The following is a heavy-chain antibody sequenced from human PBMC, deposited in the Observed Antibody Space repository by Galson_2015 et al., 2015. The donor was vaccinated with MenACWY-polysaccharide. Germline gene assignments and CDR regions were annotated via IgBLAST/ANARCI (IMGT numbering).Heavy chain of an antibody. CDR3: ARQGGSGRSHDY. CDR1: GGSISSYY. Sequence: SETLSLTCTVSGGSISSYYWNWIRQPPGKGLEWVGYINYGGSTYYNPSLKSRVTISVDTSKNQFSLKLTSVTAADTAVYYCARQGGSGRSHDYWGQGTLVTVSS. V-gene: IGHV4-59*08. D-gene: IGHD5-12*01. J-gene: IGHJ4*02. CDR2: INYGGST.